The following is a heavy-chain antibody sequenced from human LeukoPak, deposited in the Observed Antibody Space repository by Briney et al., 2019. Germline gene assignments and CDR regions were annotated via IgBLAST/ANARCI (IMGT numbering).Heavy chain of an antibody. Sequence: PGGSLRLSCAASGFTFSSYGMHWVRQAPGKGLEWVAVIWYDGSNKYYADSVKGRFTISRDNSKNTLYLQMNSLRAEDTAVYYCVRGAPDFIAAADPDFDYWGQGTLVTVSS. V-gene: IGHV3-33*01. D-gene: IGHD6-13*01. CDR1: GFTFSSYG. CDR2: IWYDGSNK. CDR3: VRGAPDFIAAADPDFDY. J-gene: IGHJ4*02.